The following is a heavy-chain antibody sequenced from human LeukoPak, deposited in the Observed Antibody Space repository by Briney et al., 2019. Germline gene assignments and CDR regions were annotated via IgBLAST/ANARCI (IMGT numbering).Heavy chain of an antibody. J-gene: IGHJ6*03. D-gene: IGHD3-22*01. CDR3: ASTPYDSSGYYHNYYYMDV. V-gene: IGHV1-69*05. CDR1: GGTFSSYA. Sequence: SVKVSCKASGGTFSSYAISWVRQAPGQGLEWMGGIIPIFGTANYAQKFQGRVTITTDESTSTAYMELSSLRSEDTAVYYCASTPYDSSGYYHNYYYMDVWGKGTTVTVSS. CDR2: IIPIFGTA.